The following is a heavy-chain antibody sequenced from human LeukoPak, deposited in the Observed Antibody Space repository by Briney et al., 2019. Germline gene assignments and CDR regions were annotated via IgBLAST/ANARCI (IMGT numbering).Heavy chain of an antibody. V-gene: IGHV3-15*01. CDR1: GFSFHNAW. J-gene: IGHJ4*02. CDR3: TTLSPDYDILTGYYKEDY. D-gene: IGHD3-9*01. CDR2: IKSKTDGGTT. Sequence: GGSLRLSCAASGFSFHNAWMSWVRQAAGKGLEWVGRIKSKTDGGTTDYAAPVEGRFTISRDDSKNTLYLQMNSLKTEDAAVYYCTTLSPDYDILTGYYKEDYWGRGTLVTVSS.